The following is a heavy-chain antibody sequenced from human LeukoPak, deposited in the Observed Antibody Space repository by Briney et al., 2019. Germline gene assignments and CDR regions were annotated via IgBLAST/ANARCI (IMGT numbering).Heavy chain of an antibody. CDR1: GGSVSSYY. D-gene: IGHD3-22*01. J-gene: IGHJ5*02. CDR3: ARQDYYDSSGSNWFDP. V-gene: IGHV4-59*08. CDR2: IYYSGST. Sequence: PSETLSLTCTVSGGSVSSYYWSWIRQPPGKGLEWIGYIYYSGSTNYNPSLKSRVTISVDTSKNQFSLKLSSVTAADTAVYYCARQDYYDSSGSNWFDPWGQGTLVTVSS.